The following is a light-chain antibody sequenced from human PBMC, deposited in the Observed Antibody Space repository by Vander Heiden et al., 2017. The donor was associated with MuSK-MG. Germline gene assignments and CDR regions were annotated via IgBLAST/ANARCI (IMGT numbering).Light chain of an antibody. J-gene: IGLJ3*02. CDR3: CSYAGSYTWV. Sequence: QSVLTQPRSVSGSPGQTVTISCTGTSSDVGGYNYVPWYQQHPGKTPKLMIYDVSKQPSGIPDRFSGSKSGNTASLTISGHQAEEEADYYCCSYAGSYTWVFGGGTKLTVL. CDR1: SSDVGGYNY. CDR2: DVS. V-gene: IGLV2-11*01.